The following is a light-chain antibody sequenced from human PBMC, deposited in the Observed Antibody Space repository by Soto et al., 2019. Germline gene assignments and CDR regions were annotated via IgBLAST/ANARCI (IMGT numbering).Light chain of an antibody. CDR3: SSYAGNNNFV. V-gene: IGLV2-8*01. Sequence: QSVLTQPASLSGSPGQSITISCTGTRSDIGDYNFVSWYQQHPGKAPKLIIYEVKKRPSGVPDRFSASKSGNTASLTVSGLQAEDEADYYCSSYAGNNNFVFGSGTKLTVL. CDR2: EVK. J-gene: IGLJ1*01. CDR1: RSDIGDYNF.